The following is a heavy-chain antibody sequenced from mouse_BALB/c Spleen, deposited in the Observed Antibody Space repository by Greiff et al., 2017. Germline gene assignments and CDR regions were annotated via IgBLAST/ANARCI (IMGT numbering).Heavy chain of an antibody. CDR2: ISSGGST. CDR1: GFTFSSYA. Sequence: DVKLVESGGGLVKPGGSLKLSCAASGFTFSSYAMSWVRQTPEKRLEWVASISSGGSTYYPDSVKGRFTISRDNARNILYLQMSSLRSEDTAMYYCARGERGLLRWAMDYWGQGTSVTVSS. D-gene: IGHD1-1*01. J-gene: IGHJ4*01. V-gene: IGHV5-6-5*01. CDR3: ARGERGLLRWAMDY.